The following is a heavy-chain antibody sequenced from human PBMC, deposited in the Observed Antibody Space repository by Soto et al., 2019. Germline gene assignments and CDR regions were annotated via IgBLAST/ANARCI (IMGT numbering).Heavy chain of an antibody. CDR3: ATDSSGWTEYFQH. CDR2: FDPEDGET. J-gene: IGHJ1*01. D-gene: IGHD6-19*01. CDR1: GYTLTELS. V-gene: IGHV1-24*01. Sequence: PSVKVSCKVSGYTLTELSMHWVRQAPGKGLEWMGGFDPEDGETIYAQKFQGRVTMTEDTSTDTAYMELSSLRSEDTAVYYCATDSSGWTEYFQHWGQGTLVTVSS.